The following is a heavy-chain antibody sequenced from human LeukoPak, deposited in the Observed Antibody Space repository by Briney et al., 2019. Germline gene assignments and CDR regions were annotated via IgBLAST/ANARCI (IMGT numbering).Heavy chain of an antibody. J-gene: IGHJ6*02. CDR1: GFTFSSYA. CDR3: VRDLPRFSGYSSSWYGAMDV. CDR2: ISYDGSNK. V-gene: IGHV3-30-3*01. D-gene: IGHD6-13*01. Sequence: PGRSLRLSCAASGFTFSSYAMHWVRQAPGKGLEWVAVISYDGSNKYYADSVKGRFTISRDNSKNTLYLQMNSLRAEDTAVYYCVRDLPRFSGYSSSWYGAMDVWGQGTTVTVSS.